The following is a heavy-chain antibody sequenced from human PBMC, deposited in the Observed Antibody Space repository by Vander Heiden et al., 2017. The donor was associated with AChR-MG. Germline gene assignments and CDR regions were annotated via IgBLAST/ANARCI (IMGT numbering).Heavy chain of an antibody. D-gene: IGHD3-22*01. CDR3: ARHGSYYDSSGYYSYYYYYMDV. Sequence: QVQLVQSGAEVKKPGSSVKVSCKASGGTFSSYAISWVRQAPGQGLEWMGGIIPIFGTANYAQKFQGRVTITADKSTSTAYMELSSLRSEDTAVYYCARHGSYYDSSGYYSYYYYYMDVWGKGTTVTVSS. V-gene: IGHV1-69*06. J-gene: IGHJ6*03. CDR2: IIPIFGTA. CDR1: GGTFSSYA.